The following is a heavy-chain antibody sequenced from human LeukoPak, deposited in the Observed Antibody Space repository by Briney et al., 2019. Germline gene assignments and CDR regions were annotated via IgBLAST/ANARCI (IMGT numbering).Heavy chain of an antibody. Sequence: PGGSLRLSCAASGFTFSDYSMNWVRQAPGKGLEWVSYISSSSLYINYADSVKGRFTVSRDNAKNSLFLQMNSLRAEDTAVYYCVREAYGYHFDYWGQGTLVTVSS. CDR2: ISSSSLYI. CDR1: GFTFSDYS. CDR3: VREAYGYHFDY. J-gene: IGHJ4*02. D-gene: IGHD4-17*01. V-gene: IGHV3-21*06.